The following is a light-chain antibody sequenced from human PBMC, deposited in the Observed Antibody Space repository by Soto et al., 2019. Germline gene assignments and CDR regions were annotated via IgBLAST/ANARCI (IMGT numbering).Light chain of an antibody. CDR2: GAS. Sequence: EIVLTQSPGTLSLSPGERATLSCRASQSVSRSYLAWYQQKPAQAPRLLIYGASGRATGIPDRFGGSGSGTDFTLTITRLEPEDFAVYYCQQYGSSPGITFGQGTRLEIK. CDR3: QQYGSSPGIT. V-gene: IGKV3-20*01. J-gene: IGKJ5*01. CDR1: QSVSRSY.